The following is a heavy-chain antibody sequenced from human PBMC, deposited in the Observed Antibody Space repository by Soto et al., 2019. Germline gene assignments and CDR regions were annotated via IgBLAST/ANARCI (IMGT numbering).Heavy chain of an antibody. CDR3: ARHEGNGNVWPLDY. J-gene: IGHJ4*02. V-gene: IGHV4-39*01. Sequence: SETLSLTCTVSGDSIGTTHSYWAWIRQSPGKGLEWIGNIHYSGSTYYMPSLRSRVTLSADTSKNQFSLRLTSVTAEDTAVYYCARHEGNGNVWPLDYWGQGILVTVSS. CDR2: IHYSGST. D-gene: IGHD2-8*01. CDR1: GDSIGTTHSY.